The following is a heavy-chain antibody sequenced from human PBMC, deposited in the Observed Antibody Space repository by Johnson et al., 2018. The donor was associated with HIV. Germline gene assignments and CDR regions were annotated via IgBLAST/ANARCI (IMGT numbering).Heavy chain of an antibody. CDR3: ARGVDGAFDI. D-gene: IGHD3-10*01. CDR2: ISYDGSNK. J-gene: IGHJ3*02. V-gene: IGHV3-30*19. Sequence: QMQLVESGGGVVQPGGSLRLSCVASGFTFSSYGMHWVRQAPGKGLEWVAVISYDGSNKYYADSVKGRFTISRDNSKNTVYLQMNSLRAEDTAVYYCARGVDGAFDIWGQGTMVTVSS. CDR1: GFTFSSYG.